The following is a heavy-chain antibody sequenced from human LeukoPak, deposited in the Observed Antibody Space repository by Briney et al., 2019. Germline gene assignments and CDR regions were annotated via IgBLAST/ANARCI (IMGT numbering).Heavy chain of an antibody. CDR2: IIPRLGTT. V-gene: IGHV1-69*05. Sequence: GSSVKVSCKASGGTFNSYAINWVRQAPGQGLEWMGGIIPRLGTTKYIEKFQGRITITTDESTTTAYMELTSLRSEDTAVYYCAADGTDWGQRTLVTVSS. CDR3: AADGTD. CDR1: GGTFNSYA. J-gene: IGHJ4*02.